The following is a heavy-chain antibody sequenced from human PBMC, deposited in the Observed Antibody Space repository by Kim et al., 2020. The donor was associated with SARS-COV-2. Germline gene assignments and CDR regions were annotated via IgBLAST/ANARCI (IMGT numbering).Heavy chain of an antibody. V-gene: IGHV5-51*01. CDR1: GYSFTSYW. D-gene: IGHD3-22*01. CDR2: IYPGDSDT. CDR3: ASITYYYDSSGWRYFDY. J-gene: IGHJ4*02. Sequence: GESLKISCKGSGYSFTSYWIGWVRQMPGKGLEWMGIIYPGDSDTRYSPSFQGQVTISADKSISTAYLQWSSLKASDTAMYYCASITYYYDSSGWRYFDYWGQGTLVTVSS.